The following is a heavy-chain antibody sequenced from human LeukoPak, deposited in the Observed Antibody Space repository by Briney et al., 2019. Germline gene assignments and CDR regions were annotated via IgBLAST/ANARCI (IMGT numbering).Heavy chain of an antibody. CDR2: IYPGDSDT. J-gene: IGHJ4*02. Sequence: GEPLKISCKCSGYRFTSYWIGWVRQMPGKGLELMGIIYPGDSDTRYSPSFQGQVTISADKSISTAYLQWSSLKTSDTAMYYCASRSNSGYEFFDYWGQGTLVTVSS. V-gene: IGHV5-51*01. D-gene: IGHD5-12*01. CDR1: GYRFTSYW. CDR3: ASRSNSGYEFFDY.